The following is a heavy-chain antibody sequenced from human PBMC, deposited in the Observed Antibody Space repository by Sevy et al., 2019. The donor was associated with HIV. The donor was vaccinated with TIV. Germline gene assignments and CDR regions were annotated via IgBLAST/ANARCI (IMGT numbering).Heavy chain of an antibody. CDR1: GYTFTGYA. CDR3: ARGPAWFGAYGLDV. D-gene: IGHD3-10*01. V-gene: IGHV1-3*01. Sequence: ASVKVSCKASGYTFTGYAIHWVRQAPGQRLEWMGWINADNGNTKYSQTFQDRVNVTRDTSANTAYMELSSLRSEDTATYYCARGPAWFGAYGLDVWGLGTTVTVSS. J-gene: IGHJ6*02. CDR2: INADNGNT.